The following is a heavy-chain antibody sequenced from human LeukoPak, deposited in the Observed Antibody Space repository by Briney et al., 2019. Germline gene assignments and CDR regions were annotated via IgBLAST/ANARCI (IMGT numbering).Heavy chain of an antibody. Sequence: GGSLRLSCAASGITFGNNWMHWVRQAPGKGLVWISRINSNGGGAIYADSVKGRFTVSRDNAKNTLYLQMNSLRAEDTAVYYCARDVPHNWFDTWGQGTLVTVSS. CDR3: ARDVPHNWFDT. V-gene: IGHV3-74*01. CDR1: GITFGNNW. J-gene: IGHJ5*02. CDR2: INSNGGGA.